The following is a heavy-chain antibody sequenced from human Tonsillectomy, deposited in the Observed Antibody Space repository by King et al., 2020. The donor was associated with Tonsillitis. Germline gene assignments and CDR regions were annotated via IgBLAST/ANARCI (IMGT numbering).Heavy chain of an antibody. J-gene: IGHJ6*02. D-gene: IGHD1-26*01. CDR2: ISYDGSNK. CDR3: AKILGYYPGLGV. V-gene: IGHV3-30*18. CDR1: EFTFSSYG. Sequence: VQLVESGGGVVQPGRSLRLSCAASEFTFSSYGMHWVRQAPGKGLEWVAVISYDGSNKSYADSVKGRFTISRDNSKNTLDLQMNSLRAEDTAVYYCAKILGYYPGLGVGGEGPTVPV.